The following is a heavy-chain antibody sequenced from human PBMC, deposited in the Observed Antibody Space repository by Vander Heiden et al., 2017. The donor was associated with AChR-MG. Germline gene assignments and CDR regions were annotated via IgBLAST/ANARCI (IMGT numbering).Heavy chain of an antibody. D-gene: IGHD7-27*01. J-gene: IGHJ5*02. CDR3: ARDSNWGSNWFDP. V-gene: IGHV4-39*02. CDR1: GGSISSSIYY. Sequence: QLQLQESGPGLVKPSETLSLTCTVSGGSISSSIYYWGWIHQPPGKGLEWIGSMYYNATTYYNPSLKSRVTISVDTSKNQFSLKLSSVTAADTAVYYCARDSNWGSNWFDPWGQGTLVTVSS. CDR2: MYYNATT.